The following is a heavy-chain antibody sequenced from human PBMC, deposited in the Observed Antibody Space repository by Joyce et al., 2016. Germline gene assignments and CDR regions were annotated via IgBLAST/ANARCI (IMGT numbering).Heavy chain of an antibody. CDR3: TRDGRHLPGRGHYFDP. J-gene: IGHJ5*02. CDR2: SDYSGSI. Sequence: QVQLQESGPGLVKPSETLSPICTVSGGSIGTYYWSWIRLPPGKGLEWIGCSDYSGSINYNPSLRSRVTISVDASMNQVSLKLTSVTASDTALYYCTRDGRHLPGRGHYFDPWGQGTQVTVSS. CDR1: GGSIGTYY. V-gene: IGHV4-59*01. D-gene: IGHD1-26*01.